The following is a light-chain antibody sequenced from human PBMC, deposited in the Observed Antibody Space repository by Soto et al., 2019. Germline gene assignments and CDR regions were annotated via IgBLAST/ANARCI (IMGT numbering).Light chain of an antibody. Sequence: QSVLTQPASVSGSPGQSITISCTGTSSDIGDNTYVSWYQQHPGEAPKFMIYEVSNRPSGVSNRFSGSKSGNTASLTISGLQAEDEADYYCTSYTSSGTLVFGTGTKLTVL. CDR3: TSYTSSGTLV. V-gene: IGLV2-14*01. CDR1: SSDIGDNTY. CDR2: EVS. J-gene: IGLJ1*01.